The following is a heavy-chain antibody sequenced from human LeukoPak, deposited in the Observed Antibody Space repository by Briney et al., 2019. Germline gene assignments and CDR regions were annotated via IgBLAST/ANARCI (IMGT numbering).Heavy chain of an antibody. CDR3: AISLPDYFDY. CDR2: ISGDGGTT. V-gene: IGHV3-43*02. Sequence: RSGGSLRLSCAASGFTFDDYAMHWVRQAPGKGLEWVSLISGDGGTTYSADSVKGRFTISRDNSKNSLYLQMNSLRTEDTALYYCAISLPDYFDYWGQGTLVTVSS. J-gene: IGHJ4*02. CDR1: GFTFDDYA.